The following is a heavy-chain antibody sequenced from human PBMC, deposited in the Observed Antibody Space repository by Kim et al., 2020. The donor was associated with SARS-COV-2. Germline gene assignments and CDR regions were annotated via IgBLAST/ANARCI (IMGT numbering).Heavy chain of an antibody. J-gene: IGHJ6*01. V-gene: IGHV4-31*03. Sequence: SETLSLTCTVSGGSISSGTNYWALIRQFPGKGLEWIGHIDFSGTTFYNSTLKSRLTISVDISKNQFSLDLFSVTAADTAMYYCARVSLSDRGFYYYAMDV. CDR3: ARVSLSDRGFYYYAMDV. D-gene: IGHD2-21*02. CDR2: IDFSGTT. CDR1: GGSISSGTNY.